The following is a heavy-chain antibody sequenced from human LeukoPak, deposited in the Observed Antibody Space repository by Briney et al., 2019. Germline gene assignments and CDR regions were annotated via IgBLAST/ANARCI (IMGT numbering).Heavy chain of an antibody. CDR1: GGSISSSSYY. J-gene: IGHJ5*02. CDR3: ARKIPANDFWSGYFSNGFDP. Sequence: SETLSLTCTVSGGSISSSSYYWGWIRQPPGKGLEWIGSIYYSGSTYYNPSLKSRVTISVDTSKNQFSLKLSSVTAADTAVYYCARKIPANDFWSGYFSNGFDPWGQGTLVTVSS. CDR2: IYYSGST. V-gene: IGHV4-39*01. D-gene: IGHD3-3*01.